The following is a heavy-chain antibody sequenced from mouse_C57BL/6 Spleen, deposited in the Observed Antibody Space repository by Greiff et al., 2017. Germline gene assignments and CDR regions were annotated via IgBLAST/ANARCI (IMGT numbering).Heavy chain of an antibody. CDR2: INPSNGGT. V-gene: IGHV1-53*01. Sequence: QVQLKQPGTELVKPGASVKLSCKASGYTFTSYWMHWVKQRPGQGLEWIGNINPSNGGTNYNEKFKSKATLTVDKSSSTAYMQLSNLTSEDSAVYYCARSLYGSSRLGRDYWGQGTTLTVSS. CDR3: ARSLYGSSRLGRDY. D-gene: IGHD2-2*01. J-gene: IGHJ2*01. CDR1: GYTFTSYW.